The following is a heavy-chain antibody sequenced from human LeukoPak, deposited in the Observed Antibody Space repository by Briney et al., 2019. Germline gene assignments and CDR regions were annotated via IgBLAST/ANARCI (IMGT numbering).Heavy chain of an antibody. J-gene: IGHJ5*02. CDR2: TFYSGST. D-gene: IGHD3-3*01. V-gene: IGHV4-31*03. CDR1: GVSISSGDYY. CDR3: ARETYYDFWSGYPPNWFDP. Sequence: SETLSLTCTVSGVSISSGDYYWSWIRQHPEKGLEWIGYTFYSGSTYYNPSLKSRVTISVDTSKNQFSLKLSSVTAADTAVYYCARETYYDFWSGYPPNWFDPWGQGTLVTVSS.